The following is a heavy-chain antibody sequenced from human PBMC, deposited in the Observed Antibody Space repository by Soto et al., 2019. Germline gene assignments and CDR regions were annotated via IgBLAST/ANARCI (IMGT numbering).Heavy chain of an antibody. CDR3: AKALVPALTAKFGY. D-gene: IGHD5-18*01. CDR2: VTASGGGT. J-gene: IGHJ4*02. CDR1: GFIFNNYA. V-gene: IGHV3-23*01. Sequence: SLRLSCAASGFIFNNYAMTWFRQAPGKGLEWVSTVTASGGGTFYANSVKGRFTISRDNSRNTLHLQMSSLRVEDTALYYCAKALVPALTAKFGYWGQGTLVTVYS.